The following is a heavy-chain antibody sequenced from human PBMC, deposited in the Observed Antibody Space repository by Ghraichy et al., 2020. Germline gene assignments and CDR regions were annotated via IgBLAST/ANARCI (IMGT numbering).Heavy chain of an antibody. Sequence: SETLSLTCTVSGGSISSGDYYWSWIRQPPGKGLEWIGYIYYSGSTYYNPSLKSRVTISVDTSKNQFSLKLSSVTAADTAVYYCAREGTPHSHYYDSRRLFDYWGQGTLVTVSS. D-gene: IGHD3-22*01. J-gene: IGHJ4*02. CDR2: IYYSGST. V-gene: IGHV4-30-4*01. CDR3: AREGTPHSHYYDSRRLFDY. CDR1: GGSISSGDYY.